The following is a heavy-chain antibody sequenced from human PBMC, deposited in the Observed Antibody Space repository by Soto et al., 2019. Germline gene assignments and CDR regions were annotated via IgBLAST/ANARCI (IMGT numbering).Heavy chain of an antibody. J-gene: IGHJ4*02. D-gene: IGHD5-12*01. Sequence: PGESLKISCQGSGYTFTTYWVGWVRQRPGKGLDWMGNIYPGDSDVKYSPSFQGQVTISVDKSISTAYLQWNSLKASDTAVYYCARQNYAGYGGYDSAFDTWGRGTLVTVSS. V-gene: IGHV5-51*01. CDR2: IYPGDSDV. CDR1: GYTFTTYW. CDR3: ARQNYAGYGGYDSAFDT.